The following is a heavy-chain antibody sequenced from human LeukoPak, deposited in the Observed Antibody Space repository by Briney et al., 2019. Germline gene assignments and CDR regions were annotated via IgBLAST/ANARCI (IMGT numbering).Heavy chain of an antibody. CDR1: GGSFSGYY. Sequence: SETLSLTCAVYGGSFSGYYWSWIRQPPGKGLEWIGEINHSGSTNYNPSLKSRVTISVDTSKNQFSLKLSSVTAADTAVYYCASDYYGGADYWGQGTLVTVSS. D-gene: IGHD4-23*01. CDR3: ASDYYGGADY. V-gene: IGHV4-34*01. J-gene: IGHJ4*02. CDR2: INHSGST.